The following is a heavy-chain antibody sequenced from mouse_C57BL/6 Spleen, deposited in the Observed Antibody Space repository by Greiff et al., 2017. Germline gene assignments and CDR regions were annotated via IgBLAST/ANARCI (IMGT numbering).Heavy chain of an antibody. CDR2: IDPSDSYT. J-gene: IGHJ4*01. Sequence: VQLQQPGAELVMPGASVKLSCKASGYTFTSSWMHWVKQRPGQGLEWIGEIDPSDSYTNYNQKFKGKSTLTVDKSSSTAYMQLSSLTSEDSAVYYCAREDLDYWGQGTSVTVSS. CDR1: GYTFTSSW. V-gene: IGHV1-69*01. CDR3: AREDLDY.